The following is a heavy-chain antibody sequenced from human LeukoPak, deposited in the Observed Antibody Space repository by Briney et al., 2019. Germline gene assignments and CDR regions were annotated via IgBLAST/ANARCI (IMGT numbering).Heavy chain of an antibody. Sequence: GGSLRLSCAASGFMFSSNWMSWVRLAPGKGLEWVASINHNGNVNYYVDSVKGRFTISRDNAKNSLYLQMSNLRAEDTAVYFCARGGGLDVWGQGATVTVSS. J-gene: IGHJ6*02. V-gene: IGHV3-7*03. CDR3: ARGGGLDV. CDR1: GFMFSSNW. D-gene: IGHD3-16*01. CDR2: INHNGNVN.